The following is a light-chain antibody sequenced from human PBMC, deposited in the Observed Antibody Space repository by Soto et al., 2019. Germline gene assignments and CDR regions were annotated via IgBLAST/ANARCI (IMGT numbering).Light chain of an antibody. CDR1: QGISSY. Sequence: AIRMTQSPSSLSASTGDRVTITCRASQGISSYLAWYQQKPGKAPKLLIYAASTLQSGVPSRFSGSGSGTDFTFTISNLQPEDVATYYCLEYDNLPPFTFGPGTKVELK. CDR3: LEYDNLPPFT. V-gene: IGKV1-8*01. CDR2: AAS. J-gene: IGKJ3*01.